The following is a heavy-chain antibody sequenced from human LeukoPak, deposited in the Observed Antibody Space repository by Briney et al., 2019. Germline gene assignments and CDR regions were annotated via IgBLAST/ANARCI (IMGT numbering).Heavy chain of an antibody. Sequence: GGSLRLSCAASGFTFSNFGVHWVRQAPGKGLEWVAVISYDGSNTYYADSVKGRATISRDNSKDTLFLQMDSLRPEDTAVYYCAKALAQWLVTSALDYWGQGTLVTVSS. D-gene: IGHD6-19*01. CDR2: ISYDGSNT. CDR1: GFTFSNFG. J-gene: IGHJ4*02. V-gene: IGHV3-30*18. CDR3: AKALAQWLVTSALDY.